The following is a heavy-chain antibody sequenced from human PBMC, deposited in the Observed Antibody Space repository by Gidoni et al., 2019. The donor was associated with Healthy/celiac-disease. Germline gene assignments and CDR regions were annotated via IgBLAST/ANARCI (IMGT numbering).Heavy chain of an antibody. Sequence: QVQLVESGGGVVQPGRSLRLSCAASGFTFSSSALLWVRQAPGKGLEWVAVISYDGSNKYYADSVKGRFTISRDNSKNTLYLQMNSLRAEDTAVYYCARDPRVGVATIRSLYYFDYWGQGTLVTVSS. J-gene: IGHJ4*02. CDR3: ARDPRVGVATIRSLYYFDY. D-gene: IGHD5-12*01. CDR1: GFTFSSSA. CDR2: ISYDGSNK. V-gene: IGHV3-30*04.